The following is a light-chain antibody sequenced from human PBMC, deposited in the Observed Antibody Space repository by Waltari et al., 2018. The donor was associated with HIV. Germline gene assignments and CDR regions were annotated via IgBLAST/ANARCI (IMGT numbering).Light chain of an antibody. V-gene: IGLV1-47*01. Sequence: QSVLTQPTSTSATPGRGLTIPSSGSIANIGSNYVYWYQQLPGTAPKLLIYRNNQRPSGVPDRFSGSKSGTSASLAISGLRSEDEADYYCAAWDDSLSGWVFGGGTKLTVL. CDR2: RNN. CDR1: IANIGSNY. J-gene: IGLJ3*02. CDR3: AAWDDSLSGWV.